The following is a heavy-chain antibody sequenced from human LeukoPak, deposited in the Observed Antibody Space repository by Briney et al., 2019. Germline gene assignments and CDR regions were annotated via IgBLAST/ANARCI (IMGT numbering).Heavy chain of an antibody. CDR1: GYTFTSYA. Sequence: ASVTVSCKASGYTFTSYAMHWVRQAPGQRLEWMGWINAGNGNTKYSQKFQGRVTITRDTSASTAYMELSSLRSEDTAVYYCARTDGYSYGSEGYYFDYWGQGTLVTVSS. D-gene: IGHD5-18*01. CDR2: INAGNGNT. J-gene: IGHJ4*02. CDR3: ARTDGYSYGSEGYYFDY. V-gene: IGHV1-3*01.